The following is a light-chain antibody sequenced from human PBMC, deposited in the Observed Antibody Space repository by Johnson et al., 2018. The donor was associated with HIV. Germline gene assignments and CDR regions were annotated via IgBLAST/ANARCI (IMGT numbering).Light chain of an antibody. CDR3: GTWDSSLSAYV. CDR1: SSNIGNNY. Sequence: QSVLTQPPSVSAAPGQKVTISCSGSSSNIGNNYVSWYQQLPGTAPKLLIYDNNTRPSGIPDRFSGSKSGTSATLRITGLQSGDEADYYCGTWDSSLSAYVFGTGTKVTVL. V-gene: IGLV1-51*01. J-gene: IGLJ1*01. CDR2: DNN.